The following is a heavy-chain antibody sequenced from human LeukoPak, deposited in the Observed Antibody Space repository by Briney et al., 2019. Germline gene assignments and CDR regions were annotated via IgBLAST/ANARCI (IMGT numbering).Heavy chain of an antibody. Sequence: AGGSLRLFYAPSGLTLSNVWMRWARQDPGRWLEWLGRIKRNTDGGTTDYAAPVKGRFTISRDDSNNTLYLQMNSLRTEDTALYYCTPGIGDYWGQGTVVSVSS. V-gene: IGHV3-15*01. CDR2: IKRNTDGGTT. CDR3: TPGIGDY. CDR1: GLTLSNVW. D-gene: IGHD2-15*01. J-gene: IGHJ4*02.